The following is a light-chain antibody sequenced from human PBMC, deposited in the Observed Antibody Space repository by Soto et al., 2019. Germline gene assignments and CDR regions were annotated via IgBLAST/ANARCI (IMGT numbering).Light chain of an antibody. CDR3: SSYTNTNTLYV. V-gene: IGLV1-40*01. J-gene: IGLJ1*01. CDR1: TSNIGAGYD. CDR2: GNS. Sequence: QSVLTQPPSVSGAPGQRVTISCTGGTSNIGAGYDVHWYQQLPGTAPKLLIYGNSNRPSGVPDRFSGSKSGTSASLAITGLQAEDEGDYFCSSYTNTNTLYVFGTGTKVTVL.